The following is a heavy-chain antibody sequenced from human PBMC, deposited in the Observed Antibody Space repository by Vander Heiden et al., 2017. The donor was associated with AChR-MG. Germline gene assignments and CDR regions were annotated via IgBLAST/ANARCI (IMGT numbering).Heavy chain of an antibody. CDR1: GGSISSYY. J-gene: IGHJ2*01. Sequence: QVQLQESGPGLVKPSETLSLTCTVSGGSISSYYWSWIRQPPGKGLEWIGYIYYSGSTNYNPSLKSRVTISVYTSKNQFSLKLSSVTAADTAVYYCARRVSIAAAADYWYFDLWGRGTLVTVSS. CDR2: IYYSGST. V-gene: IGHV4-59*08. CDR3: ARRVSIAAAADYWYFDL. D-gene: IGHD6-13*01.